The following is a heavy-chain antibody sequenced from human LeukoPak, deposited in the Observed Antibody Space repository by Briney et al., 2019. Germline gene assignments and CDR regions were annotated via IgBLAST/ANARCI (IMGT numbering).Heavy chain of an antibody. Sequence: GRSLRLSCAASGFTFYDYAMHWVRQAPGKGLEWVSGISWNSGSIGYADSVKGRFTISRDNAKNSLYLQMNSLRAEDTALYYCAKSVDYGDHVGPFDYWGQGTLVTVSS. V-gene: IGHV3-9*01. CDR3: AKSVDYGDHVGPFDY. D-gene: IGHD4-17*01. J-gene: IGHJ4*02. CDR2: ISWNSGSI. CDR1: GFTFYDYA.